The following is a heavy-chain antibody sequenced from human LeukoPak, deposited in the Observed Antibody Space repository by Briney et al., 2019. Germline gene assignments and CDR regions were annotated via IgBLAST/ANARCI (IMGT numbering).Heavy chain of an antibody. Sequence: GGSLRLSCAASGFTFTKAWMTWVRQAPGKGLEWIGRIRSITDGGTTEYAAPVKGKFTISRDDSTNTLYLQMSSLNTEDTAVYYRTTAVRGGNFLDSWGQGTLVTVSS. D-gene: IGHD1-7*01. CDR3: TTAVRGGNFLDS. CDR1: GFTFTKAW. J-gene: IGHJ4*02. V-gene: IGHV3-15*01. CDR2: IRSITDGGTT.